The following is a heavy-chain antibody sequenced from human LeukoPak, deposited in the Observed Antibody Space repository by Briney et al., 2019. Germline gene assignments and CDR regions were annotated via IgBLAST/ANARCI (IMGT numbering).Heavy chain of an antibody. CDR3: AKVGFGDLNYFES. CDR2: IGGRSGGAHST. D-gene: IGHD3-10*01. J-gene: IGHJ4*02. CDR1: RFTFFSFA. Sequence: GGSLRLSCAASRFTFFSFAMTWVRQAPGKGLECVSGIGGRSGGAHSTYYADSVRGRFTVSRDDSRNTLYLQMNSLRPEDTALYYCAKVGFGDLNYFESWSQGTLVTVSS. V-gene: IGHV3-23*01.